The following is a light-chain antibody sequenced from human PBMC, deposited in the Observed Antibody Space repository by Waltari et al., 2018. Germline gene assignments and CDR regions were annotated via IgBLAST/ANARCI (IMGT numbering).Light chain of an antibody. CDR1: GSDVGGYNY. J-gene: IGLJ1*01. CDR3: SSYTSSGTYV. V-gene: IGLV2-14*01. Sequence: QSALTQPASVSGSPGQSITISCTGTGSDVGGYNYVSWYQHHPGKAPQLLIYEVSNRASGVANRFAGSKSGNTASLTISGLQAEDEADYYCSSYTSSGTYVFGTGTKVTVL. CDR2: EVS.